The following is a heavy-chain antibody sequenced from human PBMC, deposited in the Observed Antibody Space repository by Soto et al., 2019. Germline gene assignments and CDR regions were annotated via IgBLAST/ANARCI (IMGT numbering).Heavy chain of an antibody. D-gene: IGHD3-10*01. CDR2: IYYSGST. V-gene: IGHV4-39*01. CDR3: ARHNYGSGSTYFDY. Sequence: SETLSLTCTVSGGSISSSSYYWGWIRQPPGKGLGWIGSIYYSGSTNYNPSLKSRVTISVDTSKNQFALKLNSMTAADTAVYYCARHNYGSGSTYFDYWGQGTLVTVSS. J-gene: IGHJ4*02. CDR1: GGSISSSSYY.